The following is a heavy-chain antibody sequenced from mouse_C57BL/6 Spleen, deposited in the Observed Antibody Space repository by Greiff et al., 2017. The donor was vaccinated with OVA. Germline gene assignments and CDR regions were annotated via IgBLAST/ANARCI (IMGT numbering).Heavy chain of an antibody. CDR1: GYTFTSYW. Sequence: QVQLKQPGAELVMPGASVKLSCKASGYTFTSYWMHWVKQRPGQGLEWIGEIDPSDSYTNYNQKFKGKSKLTVDKSSSTAYMQLSSLTSEDSAVYYCARSLGSSYWYFDVWGTGTTVTVSS. D-gene: IGHD1-1*01. CDR3: ARSLGSSYWYFDV. V-gene: IGHV1-69*01. J-gene: IGHJ1*03. CDR2: IDPSDSYT.